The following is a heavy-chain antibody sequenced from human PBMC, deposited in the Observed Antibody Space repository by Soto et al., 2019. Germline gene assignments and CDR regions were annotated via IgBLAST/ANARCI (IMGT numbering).Heavy chain of an antibody. Sequence: GGSLRLSCAASGFTFSSYAMSWVRQAPGKGLEWVSAISGSGGSTYYADSVKGRFTISRDNSKNTLYLQMNSLRAEDTAVYYCAKGGSRIQLWLPILSWGQGTLVTVSS. J-gene: IGHJ4*02. CDR2: ISGSGGST. CDR1: GFTFSSYA. CDR3: AKGGSRIQLWLPILS. V-gene: IGHV3-23*01. D-gene: IGHD5-18*01.